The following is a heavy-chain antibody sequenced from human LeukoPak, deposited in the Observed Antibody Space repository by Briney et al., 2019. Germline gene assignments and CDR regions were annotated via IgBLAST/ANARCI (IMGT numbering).Heavy chain of an antibody. J-gene: IGHJ4*02. CDR2: INHSGST. V-gene: IGHV4-34*01. D-gene: IGHD3-22*01. Sequence: SETLSLTCAVYGGSFSGYYWSWIRQPPGKGLEWIGEINHSGSTNYNPSLKSRVTISVDTSKNQFSLKLSSVTAADTAVYYCARDDSSGYYYDYCGQGTLVTVSS. CDR1: GGSFSGYY. CDR3: ARDDSSGYYYDY.